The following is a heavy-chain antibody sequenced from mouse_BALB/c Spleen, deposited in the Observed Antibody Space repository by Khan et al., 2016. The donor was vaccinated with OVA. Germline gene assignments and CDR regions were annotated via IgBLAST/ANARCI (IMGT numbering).Heavy chain of an antibody. V-gene: IGHV1-7*01. Sequence: QVQLQQSGAELAKPGASVKMSCKASGYTFINYWILWVKQRPGQGLEWIGYINPSTGYTEYNQNFKDKATLTADKSSRTAYMQLSSLTSEDSAVYYCARRGLRWDFDYWGQGTTLTVSS. CDR2: INPSTGYT. CDR1: GYTFINYW. D-gene: IGHD1-1*01. J-gene: IGHJ2*01. CDR3: ARRGLRWDFDY.